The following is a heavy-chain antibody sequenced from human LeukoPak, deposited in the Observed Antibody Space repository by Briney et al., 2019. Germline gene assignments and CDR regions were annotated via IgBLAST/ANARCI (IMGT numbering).Heavy chain of an antibody. D-gene: IGHD6-13*01. CDR2: IIPIFGTA. V-gene: IGHV1-69*13. CDR1: GGTFSSYA. CDR3: ARAAAGTGRPHYFDY. J-gene: IGHJ4*02. Sequence: SVKVSCKASGGTFSSYAISWVRQAPGQGLEWMGGIIPIFGTANYAQRFQGRVTITADESTSTAYMELSSLRSEDTAVYYCARAAAGTGRPHYFDYWGQGTLVTVSS.